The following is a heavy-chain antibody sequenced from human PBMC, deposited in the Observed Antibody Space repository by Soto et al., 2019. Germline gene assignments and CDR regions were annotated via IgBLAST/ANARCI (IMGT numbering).Heavy chain of an antibody. V-gene: IGHV3-30-3*01. CDR1: GFTFSSYA. J-gene: IGHJ4*02. D-gene: IGHD4-17*01. Sequence: QVQLVESGGGVVQPGRSLRLSCAASGFTFSSYAMHWVRQAPGKGLEWVAVISYDGSNKYYADSVKGRFTISRDNSKNTLYLQMNSLRAEDTAVYYCARAPLIDYGDLVPLFDYWGQGTLVTVSS. CDR2: ISYDGSNK. CDR3: ARAPLIDYGDLVPLFDY.